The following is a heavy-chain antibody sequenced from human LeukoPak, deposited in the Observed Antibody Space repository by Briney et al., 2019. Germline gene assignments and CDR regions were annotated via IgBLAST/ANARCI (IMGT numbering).Heavy chain of an antibody. D-gene: IGHD5-24*01. V-gene: IGHV1-46*01. Sequence: ASVKVSCKASGYTITNNYMHWVRQAPGQGLEWMGIINPSGGSTSYAQKFQGRVTMTRDTSTSTVYMELSSLRSEDTAVYYCAGAEGWPQWLGYFDYWGQGTLVTVSS. CDR1: GYTITNNY. CDR3: AGAEGWPQWLGYFDY. J-gene: IGHJ4*02. CDR2: INPSGGST.